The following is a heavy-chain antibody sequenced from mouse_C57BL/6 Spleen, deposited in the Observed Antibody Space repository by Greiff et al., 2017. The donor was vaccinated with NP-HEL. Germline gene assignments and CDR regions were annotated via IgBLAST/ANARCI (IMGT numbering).Heavy chain of an antibody. CDR2: IDPSDSYT. Sequence: VQLQQPGAELVKPGASVKLSCKASGYTFTSYWMQWVKQRPGQGLEWIGEIDPSDSYTNYNQKFKGKATLTVDTSSSTAYMQLSSLTSEDSAVYYCARGLFDCWGQGTTLAASS. J-gene: IGHJ2*01. CDR3: ARGLFDC. V-gene: IGHV1-50*01. CDR1: GYTFTSYW.